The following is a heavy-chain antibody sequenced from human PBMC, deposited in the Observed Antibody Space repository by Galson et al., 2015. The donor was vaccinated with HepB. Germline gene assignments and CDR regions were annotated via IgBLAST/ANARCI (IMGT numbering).Heavy chain of an antibody. J-gene: IGHJ3*02. CDR2: INSDGGST. CDR1: GFAFTTYD. D-gene: IGHD2-15*01. Sequence: SLRLSCAASGFAFTTYDMSWIRQAPGTGLEWVSTINSDGGSTFYADSVRGRFTISRDNSKNTLFLQMNSLRAEDSAVYYCAYCSGGSCYSHGFDIRGQGTAVTVSS. V-gene: IGHV3-23*01. CDR3: AYCSGGSCYSHGFDI.